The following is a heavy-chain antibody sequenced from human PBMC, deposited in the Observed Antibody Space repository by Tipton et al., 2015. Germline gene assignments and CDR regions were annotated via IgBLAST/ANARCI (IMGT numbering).Heavy chain of an antibody. D-gene: IGHD5-18*01. V-gene: IGHV4-39*07. CDR2: MHHSGDA. CDR1: GGSISSRSYY. Sequence: TLSLTCTVSGGSISSRSYYWGWIRQPPGKGLEWIGSMHHSGDAYYNPPLTSRVSISVDASKNQFSLKLTSVTAADTAFYFCGRGDDSTAMATGFDYWGQGALVTVSS. CDR3: GRGDDSTAMATGFDY. J-gene: IGHJ4*02.